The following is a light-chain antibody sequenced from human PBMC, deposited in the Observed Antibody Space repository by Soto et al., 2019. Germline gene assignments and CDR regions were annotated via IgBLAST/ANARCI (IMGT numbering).Light chain of an antibody. V-gene: IGKV1-39*01. CDR1: QIINTR. J-gene: IGKJ1*01. CDR3: QQSFDVPRT. CDR2: GAS. Sequence: DIQMTQSPSSLSAVVGDRVTITCRASQIINTRLNWYQQKPGKAPSLLIYGASTLQSGVPSRFSGSGSGTDFTLTITSLQPEDFATYYCQQSFDVPRTFGQGSKVEV.